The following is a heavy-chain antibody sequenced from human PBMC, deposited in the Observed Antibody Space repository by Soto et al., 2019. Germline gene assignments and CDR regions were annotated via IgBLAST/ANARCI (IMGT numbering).Heavy chain of an antibody. CDR2: INWNGGST. CDR1: GFTFDDYG. CDR3: AGDIDPTVTTGFDY. D-gene: IGHD4-17*01. J-gene: IGHJ4*02. Sequence: EVQLVESGGGVVRPGGSLRLSCAASGFTFDDYGMSWVRQAPGKGLEWVSGINWNGGSTGYADSVKGRFTISRDNAKDTGYLQKNSLRAENTALYYCAGDIDPTVTTGFDYWGEGTLKTVFS. V-gene: IGHV3-20*04.